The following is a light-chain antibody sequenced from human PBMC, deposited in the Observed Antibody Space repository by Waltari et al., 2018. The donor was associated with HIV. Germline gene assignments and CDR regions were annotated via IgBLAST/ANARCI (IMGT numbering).Light chain of an antibody. CDR1: NIGSKS. CDR3: QVWDTTTDQWV. V-gene: IGLV3-21*04. Sequence: SYVLTQPPSVSVDPGETARITCGGTNIGSKSVQWYQQKPGQSPVLVIYDDNDRPSGIPGRFAGASAGNTATLTISRGEAGDEADYYCQVWDTTTDQWVFGGGTELAVL. CDR2: DDN. J-gene: IGLJ3*02.